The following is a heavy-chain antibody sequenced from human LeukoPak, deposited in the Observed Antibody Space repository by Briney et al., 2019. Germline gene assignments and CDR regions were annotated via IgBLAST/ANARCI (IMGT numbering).Heavy chain of an antibody. V-gene: IGHV3-11*01. CDR2: ISSSGSTI. Sequence: GGCLRPSCAASGYTFSDYYMSWIRRAPGKGLEWVSYISSSGSTIYYADSVKGRFTISRDNAKNSLYLQTNSLRAEDTAVYYCARDLNYYDSSGYYYGMDVWGQGTTVTVSS. CDR1: GYTFSDYY. D-gene: IGHD3-22*01. CDR3: ARDLNYYDSSGYYYGMDV. J-gene: IGHJ6*02.